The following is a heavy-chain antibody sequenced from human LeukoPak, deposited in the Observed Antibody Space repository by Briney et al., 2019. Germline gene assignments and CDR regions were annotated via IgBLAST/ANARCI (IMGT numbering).Heavy chain of an antibody. D-gene: IGHD6-19*01. CDR1: GYTFTSYG. J-gene: IGHJ4*02. CDR3: ARGGPDRYSSGWYPLDY. CDR2: ISAYNGNT. V-gene: IGHV1-18*01. Sequence: ASVKVSCKASGYTFTSYGISWVRQAPGQGLEWMGWISAYNGNTNYAQKLQGRVTMTTDTSTSTAYMELRSLRSDDTAVYYCARGGPDRYSSGWYPLDYWGQGTLVTVSS.